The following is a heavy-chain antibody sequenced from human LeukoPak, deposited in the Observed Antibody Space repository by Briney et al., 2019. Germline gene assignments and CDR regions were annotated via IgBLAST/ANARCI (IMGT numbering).Heavy chain of an antibody. CDR2: VYYSGST. D-gene: IGHD2-15*01. CDR1: GGSISSYY. CDR3: ARLVVVAATSTVAGDWIDP. V-gene: IGHV4-59*08. Sequence: SETLSLTCTVSGGSISSYYWSWIRQPPGKGLEWIGYVYYSGSTNYNPSLKSRVTISVDTSKNQFSLKLSSVTAADTAVYYCARLVVVAATSTVAGDWIDPWGQGTLVTVSS. J-gene: IGHJ5*02.